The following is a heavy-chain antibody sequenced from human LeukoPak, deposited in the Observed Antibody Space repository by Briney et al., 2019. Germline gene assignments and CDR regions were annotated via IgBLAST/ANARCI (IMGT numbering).Heavy chain of an antibody. CDR2: ISYDGSNK. CDR3: ARDEGYYYDSSGYPIAHTNFDY. Sequence: GGSLRLSCAASGFTFSSYAMHCVRQAPGKGLEWVAVISYDGSNKYYADSVKGRFTISRDNSKNTLYLQMNSLRAEDTAVYYCARDEGYYYDSSGYPIAHTNFDYWGQGTLVTVSS. V-gene: IGHV3-30-3*01. CDR1: GFTFSSYA. D-gene: IGHD3-22*01. J-gene: IGHJ4*02.